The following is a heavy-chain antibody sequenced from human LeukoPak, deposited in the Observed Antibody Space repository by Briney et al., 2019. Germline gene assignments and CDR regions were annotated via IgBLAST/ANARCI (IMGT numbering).Heavy chain of an antibody. J-gene: IGHJ4*02. D-gene: IGHD6-13*01. CDR3: ARDSAGNDY. CDR1: GFTFSTYW. V-gene: IGHV3-7*01. Sequence: PGGSLRLSCAASGFTFSTYWMSWVRQARGKGLEWVANIKQDGSEKYYVDSVKGRFTISRDNAKNSLYLQMNSLRAEDTAMYYCARDSAGNDYWGQGTLVTVSS. CDR2: IKQDGSEK.